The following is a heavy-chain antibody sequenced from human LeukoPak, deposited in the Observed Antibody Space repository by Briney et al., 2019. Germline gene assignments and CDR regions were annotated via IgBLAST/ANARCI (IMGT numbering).Heavy chain of an antibody. CDR3: AKDPGSDTIFGVVGDAFDI. V-gene: IGHV3-23*01. D-gene: IGHD3-3*01. CDR1: GFTFSSYA. J-gene: IGHJ3*02. Sequence: PGGSLRLSCAASGFTFSSYAMSWARQAPGKGLEWVSAISGSGGSTYYADSVKGRFTISSDNSKNTLYLQMNSLRAEDTAVYYCAKDPGSDTIFGVVGDAFDIWGQGTMVTVSS. CDR2: ISGSGGST.